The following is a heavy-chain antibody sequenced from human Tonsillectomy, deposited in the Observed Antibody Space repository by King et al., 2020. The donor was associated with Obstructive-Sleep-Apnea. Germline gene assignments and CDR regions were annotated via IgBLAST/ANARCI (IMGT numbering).Heavy chain of an antibody. Sequence: VQLQQWGAGLLKPSETLSLTCAVYGGSFSGYYWSWIRQPPGKGLEWIGEINNSGSTNYNTSLKSRVTISVDTSKNQFSLKLSSVTAADTAVYYCARGALGIFDYWGQGTLVTVSS. J-gene: IGHJ4*02. D-gene: IGHD7-27*01. CDR1: GGSFSGYY. CDR3: ARGALGIFDY. CDR2: INNSGST. V-gene: IGHV4-34*01.